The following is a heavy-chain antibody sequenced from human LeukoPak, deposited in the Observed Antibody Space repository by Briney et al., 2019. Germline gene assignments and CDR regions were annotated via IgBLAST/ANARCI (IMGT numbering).Heavy chain of an antibody. Sequence: GASVKVSCKASGGTFSSYAISWVRQAPGQGLEWMGGIIPIFGTANYAQKFQGRVTITTDESTSTAYMELSSLRSEDTAVYYCARDRCSGGSCDYYYYMDVWGKGTTDTVSS. CDR2: IIPIFGTA. CDR1: GGTFSSYA. CDR3: ARDRCSGGSCDYYYYMDV. V-gene: IGHV1-69*05. J-gene: IGHJ6*03. D-gene: IGHD2-15*01.